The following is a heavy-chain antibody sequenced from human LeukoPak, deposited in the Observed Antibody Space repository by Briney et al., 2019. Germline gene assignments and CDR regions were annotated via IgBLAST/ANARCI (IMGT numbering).Heavy chain of an antibody. V-gene: IGHV5-10-1*01. CDR3: ARQAAAHDAFDI. J-gene: IGHJ3*02. CDR1: GYSFTSYW. Sequence: GESLKISCMGSGYSFTSYWISWVRQMPGKGLEWMGRIDPSDSYTNYSPSFQGHVTISADKSISTAYLQWSSLKASDAAMYYCARQAAAHDAFDIWGQGTMVTVSS. D-gene: IGHD6-13*01. CDR2: IDPSDSYT.